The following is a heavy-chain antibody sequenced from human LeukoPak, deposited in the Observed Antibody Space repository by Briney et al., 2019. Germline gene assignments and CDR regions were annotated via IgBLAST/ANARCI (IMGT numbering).Heavy chain of an antibody. V-gene: IGHV4-61*02. J-gene: IGHJ5*02. D-gene: IGHD3-16*01. CDR2: IYTSGST. CDR1: GGSISSGSYY. CDR3: ARTNYDYVWGSYAANWFDP. Sequence: SETLSLTCTVSGGSISSGSYYWSWIRQPAGKGLEWTGRIYTSGSTNYNPSLKSRVTISVDTSKNQFSLKLSSVTAADTAVYYCARTNYDYVWGSYAANWFDPWGQGTLVTVSS.